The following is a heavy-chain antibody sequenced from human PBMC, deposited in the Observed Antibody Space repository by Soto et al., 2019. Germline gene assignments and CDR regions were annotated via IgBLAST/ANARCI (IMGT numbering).Heavy chain of an antibody. CDR3: ARVDQYYDFWSVLSDYYYYYGMDV. J-gene: IGHJ6*02. Sequence: PGGSLRLSCAASGFTFSSYGMHWVRQAPGKGLEWVAVIWYDGSNKYYADSVKGRFTISRDNSKNTLYLQMNSLRAEDTAVYYCARVDQYYDFWSVLSDYYYYYGMDVWGQGTTVTVSS. D-gene: IGHD3-3*01. V-gene: IGHV3-33*01. CDR2: IWYDGSNK. CDR1: GFTFSSYG.